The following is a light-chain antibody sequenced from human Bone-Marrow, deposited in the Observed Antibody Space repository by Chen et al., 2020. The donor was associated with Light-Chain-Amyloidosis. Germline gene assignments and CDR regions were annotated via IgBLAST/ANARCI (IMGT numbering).Light chain of an antibody. CDR1: DLPTKY. CDR3: QSADSSGTYEVI. J-gene: IGLJ2*01. CDR2: RDT. Sequence: SYELTQPSSVSVSPGQTARFTCSGDDLPTKYAYWYQKKPGQAPVLVIHRDTERPSGISERFSGSSSGTTATLTISGVQAEDEADYHCQSADSSGTYEVIFGGGTKLTVL. V-gene: IGLV3-25*03.